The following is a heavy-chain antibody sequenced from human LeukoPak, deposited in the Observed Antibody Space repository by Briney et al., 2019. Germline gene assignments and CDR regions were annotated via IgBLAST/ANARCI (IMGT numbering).Heavy chain of an antibody. CDR2: INAGNGNT. CDR3: ARDRGYSDGSSDI. Sequence: GASVSVSCKASGYTFINYAMLWVRQAPGQRLEGLGWINAGNGNTKFSQKFQGRVTITRDTSASTANMQLSSLRSEDTAVYYCARDRGYSDGSSDIWGQGTMVTVSS. V-gene: IGHV1-3*01. D-gene: IGHD5-18*01. CDR1: GYTFINYA. J-gene: IGHJ3*02.